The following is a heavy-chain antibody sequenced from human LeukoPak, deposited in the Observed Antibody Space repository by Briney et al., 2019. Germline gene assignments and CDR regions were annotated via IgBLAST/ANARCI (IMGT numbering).Heavy chain of an antibody. D-gene: IGHD3-10*01. CDR2: INPDSGGT. Sequence: ASVMVSCKASGYTFTGYYMHWVRQAPGQGLEWMGRINPDSGGTSYAQKFQGRVTMTRDTSISTAYMEPSRLRSDDTAVYYCARAQSWSYGSGSYEAYYYYYGMDVWGQGTTVTVSS. V-gene: IGHV1-2*06. CDR3: ARAQSWSYGSGSYEAYYYYYGMDV. CDR1: GYTFTGYY. J-gene: IGHJ6*02.